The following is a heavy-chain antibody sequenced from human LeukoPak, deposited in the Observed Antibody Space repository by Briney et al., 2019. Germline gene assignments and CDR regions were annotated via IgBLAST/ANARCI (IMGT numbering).Heavy chain of an antibody. V-gene: IGHV1-69*05. Sequence: SVKVSCKASGGTFSSFAISWVRQAPGQGLEWMGGIIPIFGTANYAQKFQGRVTITTDESTSTAYMELSSLRSEDTAVYYCARRAVIAAAGRFYYYYMDVWGKGTTVTVSS. CDR3: ARRAVIAAAGRFYYYYMDV. J-gene: IGHJ6*03. CDR2: IIPIFGTA. D-gene: IGHD6-13*01. CDR1: GGTFSSFA.